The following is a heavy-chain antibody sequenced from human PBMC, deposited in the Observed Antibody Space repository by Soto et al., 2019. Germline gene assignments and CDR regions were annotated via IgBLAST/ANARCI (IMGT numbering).Heavy chain of an antibody. CDR3: ARAPKVSGSSQTRPDF. CDR1: SGSFIGYY. D-gene: IGHD6-6*01. Sequence: PSETLSLTCSIYSGSFIGYYWIWIRQPPWKGLEWIGEISQSGNTNYSPSLKSRVSISIDTSKKQFSLNLASVSAADTAVYYCARAPKVSGSSQTRPDFWGQGTLFTVSS. V-gene: IGHV4-34*01. J-gene: IGHJ4*02. CDR2: ISQSGNT.